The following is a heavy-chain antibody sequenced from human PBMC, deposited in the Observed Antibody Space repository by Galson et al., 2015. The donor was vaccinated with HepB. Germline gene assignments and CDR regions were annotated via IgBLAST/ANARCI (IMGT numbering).Heavy chain of an antibody. J-gene: IGHJ5*02. CDR2: ISYDGKNK. V-gene: IGHV3-30*18. CDR3: AKSRAGVTMVDT. CDR1: GFTFSTYG. Sequence: SLRLSCAASGFTFSTYGMHWVRQAPGKGLEWVAVISYDGKNKYYADSVKGRFTISRDNSKNTLSLQLSSLRAEDTAVYFCAKSRAGVTMVDTWGQGTLVTVSS. D-gene: IGHD4/OR15-4a*01.